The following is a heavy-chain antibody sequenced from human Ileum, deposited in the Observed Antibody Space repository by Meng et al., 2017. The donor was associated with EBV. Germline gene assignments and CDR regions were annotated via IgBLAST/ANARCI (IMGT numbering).Heavy chain of an antibody. Sequence: QVQLQESGPGLVQPSGTLSLPCAVSGDSISSNNWWSWVRQPPGKGLEWIGEIYHSGSTNYNPSFKSRVTMSVDKSKNQISLNLSSVTAADTAVYYCASGRDYAWHSWGRGTLVTVSS. J-gene: IGHJ4*02. V-gene: IGHV4-4*02. D-gene: IGHD4-17*01. CDR3: ASGRDYAWHS. CDR2: IYHSGST. CDR1: GDSISSNNW.